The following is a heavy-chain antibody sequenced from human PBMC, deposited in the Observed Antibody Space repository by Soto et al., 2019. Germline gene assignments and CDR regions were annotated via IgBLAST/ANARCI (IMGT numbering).Heavy chain of an antibody. CDR3: AKRSVGVGGNYYQDY. J-gene: IGHJ4*02. CDR1: EFSFSNYA. V-gene: IGHV3-23*01. D-gene: IGHD3-10*01. Sequence: EVELLESGGGLVQPGGSLRLSCVASEFSFSNYAMTWVRQAPGKGLEWVSVISGSGSSTYYADSVKARFTISRDNAKSTLYLQMNSLRCEDTAVYYCAKRSVGVGGNYYQDYWGQGNVVSVSP. CDR2: ISGSGSST.